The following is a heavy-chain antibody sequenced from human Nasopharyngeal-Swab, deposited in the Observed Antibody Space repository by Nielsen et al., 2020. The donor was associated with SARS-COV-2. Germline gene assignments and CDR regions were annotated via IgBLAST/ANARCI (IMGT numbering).Heavy chain of an antibody. CDR3: AIVSAGTSKRDAFDI. CDR2: MTPNSGNT. V-gene: IGHV1-8*01. D-gene: IGHD1-7*01. Sequence: ASVKVSCKASGYTFTSYDINWVRQATGQGLEWMGWMTPNSGNTGYAQKFQGRVTITRNTSISTAYMELSSLRSEEPAVYYCAIVSAGTSKRDAFDIWGQGTMVTVSS. CDR1: GYTFTSYD. J-gene: IGHJ3*02.